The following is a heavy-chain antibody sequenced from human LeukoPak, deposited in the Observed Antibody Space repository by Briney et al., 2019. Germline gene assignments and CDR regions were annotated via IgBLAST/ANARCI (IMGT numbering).Heavy chain of an antibody. V-gene: IGHV3-7*03. CDR1: GFTFSSYW. Sequence: QAGGSLRLSCAASGFTFSSYWMSWVRQAPGKGLEWVANIKQDGSEKYYVDSVKGRFNISRDNAKNSLYLQMNSLRAEDTAVYYCARDRLRGYSGYGDYWGQGTLVTVSS. CDR2: IKQDGSEK. CDR3: ARDRLRGYSGYGDY. J-gene: IGHJ4*02. D-gene: IGHD5-12*01.